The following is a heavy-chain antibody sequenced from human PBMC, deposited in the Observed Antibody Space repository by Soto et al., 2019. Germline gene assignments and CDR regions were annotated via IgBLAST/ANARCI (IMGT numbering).Heavy chain of an antibody. V-gene: IGHV4-34*01. Sequence: SETLSLTCAVYGGSFSGYYWSWIRQPPGKGLEWIGEINHSGSTNYNPSLKSRVTISVDTSKNQFSLKLSSVTAADTAVYYCARTGSWSPQVLYYYYGMDVWGQGTTVTVSS. CDR3: ARTGSWSPQVLYYYYGMDV. CDR2: INHSGST. J-gene: IGHJ6*02. CDR1: GGSFSGYY. D-gene: IGHD6-13*01.